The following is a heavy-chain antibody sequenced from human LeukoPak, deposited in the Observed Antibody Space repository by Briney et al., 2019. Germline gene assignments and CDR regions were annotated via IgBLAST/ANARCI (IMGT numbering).Heavy chain of an antibody. CDR3: ANTIVVVPAANLS. V-gene: IGHV3-23*01. D-gene: IGHD2-2*01. J-gene: IGHJ4*02. CDR1: GFTFSSYA. Sequence: GGSLRLSCAASGFTFSSYAMSWVRQAPGKGLEWVSAISCSGGSTYYADSVKGRFAISRDNSKNTLYLQMNSLRAEDTAVYYCANTIVVVPAANLSWGQGTLVTVSS. CDR2: ISCSGGST.